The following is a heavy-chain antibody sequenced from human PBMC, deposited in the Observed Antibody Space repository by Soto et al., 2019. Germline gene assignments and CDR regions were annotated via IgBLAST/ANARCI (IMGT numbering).Heavy chain of an antibody. CDR3: VRGDRAYNSYDP. CDR1: GGSITSDGHS. CDR2: IFHRGGT. J-gene: IGHJ5*02. Sequence: QLQLQESGSGLVKPSQTLSLTCAVSGGSITSDGHSWNWIRQPPGKGLEWIGYIFHRGGTYYNPSLKSRVTLSVARSKNQLSLNLASVTAADTAVYYCVRGDRAYNSYDPWGQGTLVTVSS. V-gene: IGHV4-30-2*01.